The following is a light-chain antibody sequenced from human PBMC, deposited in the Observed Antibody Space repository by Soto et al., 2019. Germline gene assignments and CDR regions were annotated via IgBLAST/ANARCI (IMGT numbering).Light chain of an antibody. CDR2: GSS. CDR1: QSFTSSQ. J-gene: IGKJ4*01. CDR3: QQNGSVAFT. Sequence: EIVLTQSPGTLSLSPGERATLSCRASQSFTSSQLAWYQQRPGQAPRILTYGSSSRATGIPDRYSGSGSGKDFTHTISRLESEDFDWYYCQQNGSVAFTFGGGTKVEIK. V-gene: IGKV3-20*01.